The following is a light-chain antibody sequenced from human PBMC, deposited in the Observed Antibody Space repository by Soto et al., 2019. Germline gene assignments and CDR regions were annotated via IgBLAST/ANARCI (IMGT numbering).Light chain of an antibody. CDR2: KAS. J-gene: IGKJ5*01. CDR3: QQYNSYSRTT. Sequence: DIQMTQSPSTLSASVGDSVTITCRASQSISSWLAWYQQKPGKAPKLLIYKASSLESGVPSRFSGSGSGTKFTLTISSLQPDDFATYYCQQYNSYSRTTFGQGTRLEIK. V-gene: IGKV1-5*03. CDR1: QSISSW.